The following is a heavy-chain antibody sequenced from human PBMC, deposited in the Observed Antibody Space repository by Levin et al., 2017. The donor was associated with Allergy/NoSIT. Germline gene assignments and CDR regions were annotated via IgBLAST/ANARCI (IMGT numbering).Heavy chain of an antibody. D-gene: IGHD5-18*01. V-gene: IGHV4-59*01. CDR1: GASISSNY. J-gene: IGHJ4*02. CDR3: ARVVSGGGYTKIDY. Sequence: SETLSLTCTVSGASISSNYWSWIRQPPGKGLEWIGYISYSGSTNYYPLFKSRVTISLDTSKNQISLKLTSVTAADTAIYYCARVVSGGGYTKIDYWGQGTLVTVSS. CDR2: ISYSGST.